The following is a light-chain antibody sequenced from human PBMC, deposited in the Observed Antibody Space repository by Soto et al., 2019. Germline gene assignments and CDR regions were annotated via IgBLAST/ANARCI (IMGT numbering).Light chain of an antibody. V-gene: IGKV3-15*01. CDR2: GAS. CDR3: QQYNNWPRT. Sequence: EVVLTQSPATLSLSPGGRATLSCRASEDVDIYLAWYQQRPGQAPRLLIYGASTRATDIPARFSGSGSGTEFTLTISGLQSEDFAVYYCQQYNNWPRTFGGGTKVEI. J-gene: IGKJ4*01. CDR1: EDVDIY.